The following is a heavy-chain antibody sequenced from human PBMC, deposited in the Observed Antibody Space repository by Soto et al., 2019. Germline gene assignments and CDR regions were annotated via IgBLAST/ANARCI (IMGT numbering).Heavy chain of an antibody. Sequence: GGSLRLSCAASGFTFSSYSMNWVCQAPGKGLEWVSYISSSSSTIYYADSVKGRFTISRDNAKNSLYLQMNSLRAEDTAVYYCARELWDSGSYSGSRGYWGQGTLVHVCS. V-gene: IGHV3-48*01. D-gene: IGHD1-26*01. CDR2: ISSSSSTI. CDR3: ARELWDSGSYSGSRGY. J-gene: IGHJ4*02. CDR1: GFTFSSYS.